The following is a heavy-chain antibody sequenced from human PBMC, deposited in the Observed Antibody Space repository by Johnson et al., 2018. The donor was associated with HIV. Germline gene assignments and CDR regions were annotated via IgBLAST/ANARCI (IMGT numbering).Heavy chain of an antibody. Sequence: VQLVESGGGLVQPGGSLRLSCAASGFTFSSYAMSWVRQGPGKGLEWVSVIYSGGSPYYADSVKGRFPISRDNSKNTLDLQMNSLRAEDTAVYYCARDVANYYDPGAFDIWGQGTMVTVSS. D-gene: IGHD3-22*01. CDR2: IYSGGSP. CDR1: GFTFSSYA. J-gene: IGHJ3*02. CDR3: ARDVANYYDPGAFDI. V-gene: IGHV3-66*01.